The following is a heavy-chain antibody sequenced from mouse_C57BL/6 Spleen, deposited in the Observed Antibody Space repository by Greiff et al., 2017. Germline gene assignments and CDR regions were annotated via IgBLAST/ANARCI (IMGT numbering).Heavy chain of an antibody. V-gene: IGHV1-64*01. D-gene: IGHD2-2*01. CDR3: ASMVTRDYFDY. CDR2: IHPNSGST. J-gene: IGHJ2*01. CDR1: GYTFTSYW. Sequence: QLQQPGAELVKPGASVKLSCKASGYTFTSYWMHWVKQRPGQGLEWIGMIHPNSGSTNYNEKFKSKATLTVDKSSSTAYMQLSSLTSEDSAVYYCASMVTRDYFDYWGQGTTLTVSS.